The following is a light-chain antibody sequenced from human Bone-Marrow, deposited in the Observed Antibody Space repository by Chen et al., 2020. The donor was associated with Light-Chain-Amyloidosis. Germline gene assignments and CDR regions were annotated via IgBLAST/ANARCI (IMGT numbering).Light chain of an antibody. CDR3: QQTYAIPRT. J-gene: IGKJ2*01. Sequence: DIQMTKSQSSLSASVGDRVTITCRASQTIPTYLNWYQQRPGKPPNLLMYNASHLQSGVQPRFSCSGSWTDFTLTISSLQPEDFATYHCQQTYAIPRTFGQGTKLEIK. V-gene: IGKV1-39*01. CDR1: QTIPTY. CDR2: NAS.